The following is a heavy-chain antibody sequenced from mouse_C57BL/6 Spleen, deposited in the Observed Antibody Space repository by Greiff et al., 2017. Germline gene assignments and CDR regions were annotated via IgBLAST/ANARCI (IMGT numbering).Heavy chain of an antibody. CDR2: IDPEDGDT. D-gene: IGHD2-1*01. V-gene: IGHV14-2*01. CDR1: GFNFKAYY. J-gene: IGHJ2*01. CDR3: AGWGDRRDGNGDYFDY. Sequence: VQLQQSGAELVKPGASVKLSCTASGFNFKAYYMHWVKQRPEQGLEWIGRIDPEDGDTKYAPKFPGKATITADASSNTAYLQLSSLTSEAAAVYYCAGWGDRRDGNGDYFDYWGQGTTLTVSS.